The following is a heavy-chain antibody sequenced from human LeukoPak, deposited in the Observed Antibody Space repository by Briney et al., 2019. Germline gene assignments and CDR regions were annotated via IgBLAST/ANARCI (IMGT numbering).Heavy chain of an antibody. V-gene: IGHV4-34*01. CDR3: ARGRSTPLLAYCGGDCYDDAFDI. Sequence: SETLSLTCAVYGGSFSGYYWSWIRQPPGKGLEWIGEINHSGSTNYNPSLKSRVTISVDTSKNQFSLKLSSVTAADTAVYYCARGRSTPLLAYCGGDCYDDAFDIWGQGTMVTVSS. CDR2: INHSGST. J-gene: IGHJ3*02. CDR1: GGSFSGYY. D-gene: IGHD2-21*02.